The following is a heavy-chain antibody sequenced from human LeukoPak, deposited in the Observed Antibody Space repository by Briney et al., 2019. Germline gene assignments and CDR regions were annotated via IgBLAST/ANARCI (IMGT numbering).Heavy chain of an antibody. CDR1: RFTFSNYW. D-gene: IGHD2-21*02. CDR2: INQDGSKK. V-gene: IGHV3-7*01. CDR3: ATWGPHWGGDYCPALDS. Sequence: PGGSLRLSCVASRFTFSNYWMSWVRQAPGKGLEWVANINQDGSKKPYADSMKGRFTISRDNAKESLYLQLNSLRADDTAVYYCATWGPHWGGDYCPALDSWGQGTLVTVSS. J-gene: IGHJ4*02.